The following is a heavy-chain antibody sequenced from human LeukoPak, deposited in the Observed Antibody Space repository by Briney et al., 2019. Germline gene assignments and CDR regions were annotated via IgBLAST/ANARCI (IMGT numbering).Heavy chain of an antibody. Sequence: ASVKVSCKASGSTFTGYYLHWVRQAPGQGLEWMGWINPNSGGTNYAQTFQGRVTMTRDTSISTAYLEVSRLRSDDTPVYYFASGSKVDTAMGRYYFVYWGEGALVSVSS. D-gene: IGHD5-18*01. J-gene: IGHJ4*02. V-gene: IGHV1-2*02. CDR2: INPNSGGT. CDR1: GSTFTGYY. CDR3: ASGSKVDTAMGRYYFVY.